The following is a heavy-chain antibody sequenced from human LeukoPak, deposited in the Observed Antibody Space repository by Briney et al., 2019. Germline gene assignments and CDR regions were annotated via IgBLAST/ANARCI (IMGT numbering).Heavy chain of an antibody. V-gene: IGHV3-11*01. J-gene: IGHJ4*02. CDR1: GFTLSDYY. Sequence: GGSLRLSCAASGFTLSDYYMTWIRQAPGKGLEWVSYVSNGGSSSILYADSVKGRFTVFRDYAKNSLYLQMNSLRVDDTGVVYCARDKSNKGHDCWGQGTLVTVSS. CDR2: VSNGGSSSI. CDR3: ARDKSNKGHDC.